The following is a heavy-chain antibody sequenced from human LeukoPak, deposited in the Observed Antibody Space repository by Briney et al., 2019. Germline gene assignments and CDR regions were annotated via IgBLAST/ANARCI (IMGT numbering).Heavy chain of an antibody. V-gene: IGHV1-58*02. CDR3: AADVIYESD. J-gene: IGHJ4*02. D-gene: IGHD2/OR15-2a*01. Sequence: APVKVSCKASGFTFSNSAMQWVRQARGQRLEWIGWIVVGSGNTNYAQKFQERVTITRDMSTSTAYMELSSLRSEDTAVYYCAADVIYESDWGQGTLVTVSS. CDR2: IVVGSGNT. CDR1: GFTFSNSA.